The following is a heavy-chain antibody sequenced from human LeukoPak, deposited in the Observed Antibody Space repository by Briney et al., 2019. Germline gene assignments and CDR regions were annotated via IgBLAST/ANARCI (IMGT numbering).Heavy chain of an antibody. Sequence: GGSLRLSCAASGFIFSSYAMTWVRQAPGKGLEWVSGISGGGDYTYYADSVKGRFTISRDNSKNTLYLQMNSLRVEDTGVYYCANRRGYSGYDKGEFDYWGQGTLVTVST. D-gene: IGHD5-12*01. J-gene: IGHJ4*02. CDR2: ISGGGDYT. V-gene: IGHV3-23*01. CDR3: ANRRGYSGYDKGEFDY. CDR1: GFIFSSYA.